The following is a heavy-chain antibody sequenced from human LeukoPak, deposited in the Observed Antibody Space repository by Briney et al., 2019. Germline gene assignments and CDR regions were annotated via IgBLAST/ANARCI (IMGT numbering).Heavy chain of an antibody. D-gene: IGHD2-2*01. J-gene: IGHJ3*02. CDR3: ARETSYCSSTSCHPRSFDI. V-gene: IGHV3-7*01. CDR2: IKQDGSEK. CDR1: GFTFSSYW. Sequence: TGGSLRLSCAASGFTFSSYWMSWVRQAPGKGLEWVANIKQDGSEKYYVDSVKGRFTISRDNAKNSLYLQMNSLRAEDTAVYYCARETSYCSSTSCHPRSFDIWGQGTMVTVSS.